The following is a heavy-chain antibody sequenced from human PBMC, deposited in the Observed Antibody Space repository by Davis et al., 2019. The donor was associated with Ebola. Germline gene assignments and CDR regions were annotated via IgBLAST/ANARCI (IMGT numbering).Heavy chain of an antibody. J-gene: IGHJ6*02. CDR2: IYSGGST. Sequence: GESLKISCAASGFTFSSYEMNWVRQAPGKGLEWGLVIYSGGSTYYADSVKGRFTISRDNSKNTLYLQMNSLRAEDTAVYYCARGMYSSSSWRDYGMEYGMDVWGQGTTVTVSS. V-gene: IGHV3-53*01. CDR1: GFTFSSYE. D-gene: IGHD6-6*01. CDR3: ARGMYSSSSWRDYGMEYGMDV.